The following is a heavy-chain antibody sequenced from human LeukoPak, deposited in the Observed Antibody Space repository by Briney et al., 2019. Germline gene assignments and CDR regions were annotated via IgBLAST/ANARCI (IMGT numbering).Heavy chain of an antibody. Sequence: SETLSVNWTVPRGSISSYYWSWFRQPPGNVLLWIGYIYYSRSTNYTPSLKCRVTISVDTSKNQFSLKLSSVTAADTAVYYRARDAGVGLFGELSSGNYFDYWGQGTLVTVSS. CDR3: ARDAGVGLFGELSSGNYFDY. V-gene: IGHV4-59*01. CDR1: RGSISSYY. D-gene: IGHD3-10*01. J-gene: IGHJ4*02. CDR2: IYYSRST.